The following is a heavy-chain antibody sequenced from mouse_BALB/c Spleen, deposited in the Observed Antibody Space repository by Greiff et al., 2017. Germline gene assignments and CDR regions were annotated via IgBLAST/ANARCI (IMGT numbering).Heavy chain of an antibody. V-gene: IGHV5-12-2*01. CDR2: ISNGGGST. D-gene: IGHD1-1*01. CDR3: ARQGGSSYYFDY. CDR1: GFTFSSYT. J-gene: IGHJ2*01. Sequence: EVQVVESGGGLVQPGGSLKLSCAASGFTFSSYTMSWVRQTPEKRLEWVAYISNGGGSTYYPDTVKGRFTISRDNAKNTLYLQMSSLKSEDTAMYYCARQGGSSYYFDYWGQGTTLTVSS.